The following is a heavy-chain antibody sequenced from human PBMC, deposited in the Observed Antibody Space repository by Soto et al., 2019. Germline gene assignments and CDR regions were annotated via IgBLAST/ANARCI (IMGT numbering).Heavy chain of an antibody. CDR1: ESIFRNSW. CDR3: ARDPEFGASDY. V-gene: IGHV3-7*01. J-gene: IGHJ4*02. Sequence: PXXSLRLSFAASESIFRNSWMSWVRQAPGKGLEWVGKINEDGSETHYVDSVKGRFTISRDNAKNSLYLQMKSLRAEDTAVYYCARDPEFGASDYWGQGTLVTVSS. CDR2: INEDGSET. D-gene: IGHD3-10*01.